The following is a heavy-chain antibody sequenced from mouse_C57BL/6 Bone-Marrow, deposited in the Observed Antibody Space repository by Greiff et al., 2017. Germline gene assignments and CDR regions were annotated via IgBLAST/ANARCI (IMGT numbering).Heavy chain of an antibody. J-gene: IGHJ3*01. CDR2: LDPSDSYT. V-gene: IGHV1-59*01. CDR1: GYTFTSYW. CDR3: ASLLLRGWCAY. D-gene: IGHD1-1*01. Sequence: QVQLQQPGAELVRPGTSVKLSCKASGYTFTSYWMHWVKQRPGQGLEWIGVLDPSDSYTNYNQKFKGKATLTVDTSSSTAYMQLSSLTSEGSAVYFCASLLLRGWCAYWGQGTLVTVSA.